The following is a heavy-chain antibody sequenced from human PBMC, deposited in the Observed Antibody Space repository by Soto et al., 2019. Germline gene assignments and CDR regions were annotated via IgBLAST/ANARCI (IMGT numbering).Heavy chain of an antibody. CDR2: LYYSGST. CDR3: AREFVYGYYGGWFDP. CDR1: GGSFSSGYYY. Sequence: PSETLSLTCPVSGGSFSSGYYYWSWILQQPGKGLEGIGYLYYSGSTYYNPSLRSRVTISVDTSTKQFSLKLTSVTAADTALYYCAREFVYGYYGGWFDPWGQGTQVTVSS. J-gene: IGHJ5*02. D-gene: IGHD4-17*01. V-gene: IGHV4-31*03.